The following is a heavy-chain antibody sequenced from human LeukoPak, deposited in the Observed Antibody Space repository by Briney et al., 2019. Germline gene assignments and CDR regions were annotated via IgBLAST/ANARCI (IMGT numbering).Heavy chain of an antibody. Sequence: GGSLRLSCAASGFTFSSYSMNRVRQAPGKGLEWVSSISSGSTYKYYADSVKGRFTISRDNAKNSLYLQMNSLRAEDTAVYYCARGPKYIATTEGPNSFDDWGQGTLVTVSS. CDR3: ARGPKYIATTEGPNSFDD. V-gene: IGHV3-21*01. J-gene: IGHJ4*02. CDR2: ISSGSTYK. CDR1: GFTFSSYS. D-gene: IGHD6-13*01.